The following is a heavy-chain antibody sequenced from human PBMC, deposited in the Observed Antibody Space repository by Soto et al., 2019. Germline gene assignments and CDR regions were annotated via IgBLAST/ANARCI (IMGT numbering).Heavy chain of an antibody. CDR3: ARGVKPYYYYYGMDV. J-gene: IGHJ6*02. CDR1: GYSFTSYW. Sequence: PGESLKISCKGSGYSFTSYWIGWVRQMPGKGLEWMGIIYPGDSDTRYSPSFQGQVTISADKSISTAYLQGSSLKASDTAMYYCARGVKPYYYYYGMDVWGQGTTVTVSS. V-gene: IGHV5-51*01. CDR2: IYPGDSDT.